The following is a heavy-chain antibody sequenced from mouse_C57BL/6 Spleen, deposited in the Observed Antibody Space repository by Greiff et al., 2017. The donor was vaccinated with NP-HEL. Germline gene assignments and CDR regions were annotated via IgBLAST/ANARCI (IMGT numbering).Heavy chain of an antibody. Sequence: VQLQQSGAELVKPGASVKISCKASGYAFSSYWMNWVKQRPGKGLEWIGQIYPGDGDTNYNGKFKGKATLTAAQSSSTAYMQLSSLTSEDSAVYFCARTRYGNYDYAMDYWGQGTSVTVSS. V-gene: IGHV1-80*01. J-gene: IGHJ4*01. D-gene: IGHD2-10*02. CDR2: IYPGDGDT. CDR1: GYAFSSYW. CDR3: ARTRYGNYDYAMDY.